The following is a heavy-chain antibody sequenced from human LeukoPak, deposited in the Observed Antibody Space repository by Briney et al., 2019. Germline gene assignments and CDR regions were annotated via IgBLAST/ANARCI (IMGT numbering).Heavy chain of an antibody. CDR3: ASFYDSRTPSFDY. V-gene: IGHV5-51*01. CDR1: GYSFTSYW. CDR2: IYPGDSDT. Sequence: GESLKISCKGSGYSFTSYWIGWVRQMPGKGLEWMGIIYPGDSDTRYSPSFQGQVTISADKSISTAYLQWSSLKASDTAMYYCASFYDSRTPSFDYWGQGTLVTVSS. J-gene: IGHJ4*02. D-gene: IGHD3-22*01.